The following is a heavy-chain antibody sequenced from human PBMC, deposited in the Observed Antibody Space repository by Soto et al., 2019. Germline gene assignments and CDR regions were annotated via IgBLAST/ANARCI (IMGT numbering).Heavy chain of an antibody. Sequence: SQTLSLTCAIFGDSVSSNSATWNWIRQSPSRGLEWLGRAYYRSKWYNEYALSVKSRITINSDTSKNQFSLQLKSVTPEDTAVYYCARSRDGYNSYTHAFDIWGQGTMVTVPS. CDR2: AYYRSKWYN. D-gene: IGHD5-12*01. CDR3: ARSRDGYNSYTHAFDI. CDR1: GDSVSSNSAT. J-gene: IGHJ3*02. V-gene: IGHV6-1*01.